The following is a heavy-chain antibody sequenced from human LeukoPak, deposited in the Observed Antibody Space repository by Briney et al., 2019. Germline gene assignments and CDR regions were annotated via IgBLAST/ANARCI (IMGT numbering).Heavy chain of an antibody. D-gene: IGHD5-24*01. CDR3: DP. Sequence: GASVKVSCKASGYTFIDYYMHWVRQAPGQGLEWVGWMNPNTGGTDYAQKYQGRVTMTSDTSISTAYYCARDVFAAFSTHHKFDPWGQGTLVTVSS. CDR2: MNPNTGGT. CDR1: GYTFIDYY. J-gene: IGHJ5*02. V-gene: IGHV1-2*02.